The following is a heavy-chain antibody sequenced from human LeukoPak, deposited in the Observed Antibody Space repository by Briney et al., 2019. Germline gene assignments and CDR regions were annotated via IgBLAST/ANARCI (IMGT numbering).Heavy chain of an antibody. D-gene: IGHD4-23*01. V-gene: IGHV4-59*01. J-gene: IGHJ2*01. CDR3: ARSDDFRGFYWYFDL. Sequence: SETLSLTCSVSGGSISGYYWSWIRQPPGKGLEWIAYIHYSGSTNYSPSLKSRLTMSVDTSNNQSSLKLSSVTAADTAVYYCARSDDFRGFYWYFDLWGRGTLVTVSS. CDR1: GGSISGYY. CDR2: IHYSGST.